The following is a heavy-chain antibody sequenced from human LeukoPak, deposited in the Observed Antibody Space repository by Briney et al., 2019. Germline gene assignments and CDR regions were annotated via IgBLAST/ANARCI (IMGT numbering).Heavy chain of an antibody. D-gene: IGHD1-26*01. Sequence: PGASVKVSCKASGYTFTGYYMHWARQAPGQGLEWMGWINPESGGTNYAQQFQGRVTMTRDTSISTAYMELTSLRSDDTAVYYCARLPVIVGAWSPIDYWGQGTRVTVSS. CDR3: ARLPVIVGAWSPIDY. CDR1: GYTFTGYY. V-gene: IGHV1-2*02. J-gene: IGHJ4*02. CDR2: INPESGGT.